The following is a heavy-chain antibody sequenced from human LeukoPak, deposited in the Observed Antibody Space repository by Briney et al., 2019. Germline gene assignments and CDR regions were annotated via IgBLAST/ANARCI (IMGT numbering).Heavy chain of an antibody. J-gene: IGHJ4*02. D-gene: IGHD3-16*01. Sequence: SETLSLTCTVSGGSISAYYWSWIRQPPGKGLEWIGYIHYSGTTNYYPSLKSRVTISVDTSKNQFSLELTSLTAADTAVYSCVRRDQYVSADSWGQGTLVSVSS. CDR1: GGSISAYY. CDR3: VRRDQYVSADS. CDR2: IHYSGTT. V-gene: IGHV4-59*08.